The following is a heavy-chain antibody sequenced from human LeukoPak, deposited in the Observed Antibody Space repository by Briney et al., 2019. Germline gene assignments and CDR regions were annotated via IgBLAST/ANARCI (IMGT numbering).Heavy chain of an antibody. CDR3: TTVLSSNRCNLCDY. J-gene: IGHJ4*02. V-gene: IGHV3-74*03. CDR1: GFTFSRYW. D-gene: IGHD6-13*01. Sequence: GGSLRLSCAASGFTFSRYWMHWVRQAPGKGLMWVSRISPDGSTTLYADSVKGRFTISRDNAKNTLYLQMNSLGAEDAAVYYCTTVLSSNRCNLCDYWGQGTLVTVSS. CDR2: ISPDGSTT.